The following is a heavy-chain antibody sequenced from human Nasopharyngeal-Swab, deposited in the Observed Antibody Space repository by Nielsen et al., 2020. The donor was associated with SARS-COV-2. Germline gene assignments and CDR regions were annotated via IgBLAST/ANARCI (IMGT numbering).Heavy chain of an antibody. Sequence: ASVKVSCKASGYTFTSYGMHWVRQAPGQRLEWMGWINAGNGNTKYSQKFQGRVTITRDTSANTAYMELSSLRSEDTAVYYCARDSLLGNWPILYGSSWYPFHFDYWGQGTLVTVSS. J-gene: IGHJ4*02. CDR1: GYTFTSYG. V-gene: IGHV1-3*01. CDR3: ARDSLLGNWPILYGSSWYPFHFDY. D-gene: IGHD6-13*01. CDR2: INAGNGNT.